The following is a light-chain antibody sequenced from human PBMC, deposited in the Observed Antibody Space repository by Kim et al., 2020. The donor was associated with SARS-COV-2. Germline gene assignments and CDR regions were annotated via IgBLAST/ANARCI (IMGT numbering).Light chain of an antibody. CDR1: QSVLYSSNNKNY. V-gene: IGKV4-1*01. J-gene: IGKJ4*01. Sequence: ATINGKSSQSVLYSSNNKNYLAWYQQKPGQPPKLLIYWASTRESGVPDRFSGRGSGTDFTLTINSLQAEDVAVYYCQQYYSTPLTFGGGTKVDIK. CDR3: QQYYSTPLT. CDR2: WAS.